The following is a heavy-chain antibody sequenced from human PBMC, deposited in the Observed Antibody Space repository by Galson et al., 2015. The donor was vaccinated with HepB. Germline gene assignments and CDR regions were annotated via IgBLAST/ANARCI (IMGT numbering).Heavy chain of an antibody. D-gene: IGHD6-19*01. J-gene: IGHJ5*02. V-gene: IGHV1-8*01. CDR2: MNPNSGNT. Sequence: SVKVSCKASGYTFTSYDINWVRQATGQGLEWMGWMNPNSGNTGYAQKFQGRVTMTRNTSISTAYMELSSLRSEDTAVYYCARGLAGHLTVAGTRLARQDNWFDPWGQGTLVTVSS. CDR3: ARGLAGHLTVAGTRLARQDNWFDP. CDR1: GYTFTSYD.